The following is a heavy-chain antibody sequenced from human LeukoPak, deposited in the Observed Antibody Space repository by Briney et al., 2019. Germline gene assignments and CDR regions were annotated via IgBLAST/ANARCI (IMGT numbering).Heavy chain of an antibody. D-gene: IGHD2-15*01. CDR1: GFTFSSYA. CDR2: ISYDGSNK. V-gene: IGHV3-30-3*01. Sequence: GGSLRLSCAASGFTFSSYAMHWVRQAPGKGLEWVAVISYDGSNKYYADSMKGRFTISRDNSKNTLYLQMNSLRAEDTAVYYCARDLPYCSGGSCYSEGIYWGQGTLVTVSS. J-gene: IGHJ4*02. CDR3: ARDLPYCSGGSCYSEGIY.